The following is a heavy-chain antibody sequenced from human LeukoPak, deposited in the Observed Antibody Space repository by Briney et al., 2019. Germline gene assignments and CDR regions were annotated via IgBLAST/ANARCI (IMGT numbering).Heavy chain of an antibody. CDR2: INPSGGST. V-gene: IGHV1-46*01. CDR1: GYTFTSYD. Sequence: GASVKVSCKASGYTFTSYDINWVRQATGQGLEWMGIINPSGGSTTYAQKFQGRVTITADESTSTAYMELSSLRSEDTAVYYCARWDETYYFDYWGQGTLVTVSS. CDR3: ARWDETYYFDY. D-gene: IGHD1-26*01. J-gene: IGHJ4*02.